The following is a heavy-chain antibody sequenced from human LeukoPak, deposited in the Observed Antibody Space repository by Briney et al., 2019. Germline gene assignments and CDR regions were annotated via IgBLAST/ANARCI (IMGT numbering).Heavy chain of an antibody. Sequence: TSETLSLTCAVYGGSFSGYYWSWIRQPPGKGLEWIGEINHSGSTNYNPSLKSRVTISVETSKNHFSLKLSSVTAADTAVYYCASSYYYYYMDVWGKGATVTISS. J-gene: IGHJ6*03. CDR2: INHSGST. V-gene: IGHV4-34*01. CDR1: GGSFSGYY. CDR3: ASSYYYYYMDV.